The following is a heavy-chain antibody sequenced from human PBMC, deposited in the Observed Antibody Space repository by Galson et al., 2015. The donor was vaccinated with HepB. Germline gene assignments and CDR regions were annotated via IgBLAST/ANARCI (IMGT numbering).Heavy chain of an antibody. CDR1: GFTFSSYS. D-gene: IGHD3-9*01. Sequence: SLRLSCAASGFTFSSYSMNWVRQAPGKGLEWVSSISSSSSYIYYADSVKGRFTISRDNAKNSLYLQMNSLRAEDTAVYYCARDRPNFDWSKYGMDVWGQGTTVTVSS. V-gene: IGHV3-21*01. J-gene: IGHJ6*02. CDR3: ARDRPNFDWSKYGMDV. CDR2: ISSSSSYI.